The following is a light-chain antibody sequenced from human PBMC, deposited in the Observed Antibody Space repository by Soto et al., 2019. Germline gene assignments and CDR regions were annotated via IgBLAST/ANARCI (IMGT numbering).Light chain of an antibody. CDR1: SSDVGSYNY. CDR2: DVS. V-gene: IGLV2-14*01. CDR3: SSYTSTSTYV. J-gene: IGLJ1*01. Sequence: QSVLTQPASVSGSPGQSITISCTGTSSDVGSYNYVSWYQQHPGKAPKLMIYDVSNRPSGVSNLFSGSKSGNTASLTSSGIQAEDEADYYCSSYTSTSTYVFGTGTKLTVL.